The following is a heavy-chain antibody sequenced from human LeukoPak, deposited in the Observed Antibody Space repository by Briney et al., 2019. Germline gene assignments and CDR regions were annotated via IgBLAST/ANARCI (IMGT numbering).Heavy chain of an antibody. D-gene: IGHD6-13*01. CDR2: IYNSGST. V-gene: IGHV4-59*08. CDR3: ASLKVAAAAAPFDY. J-gene: IGHJ4*02. Sequence: SETLSLTCSVSGGSSSTYYWSWIRQPPGKGLEWIGYIYNSGSTNYNPSLRSRLTISVDTSKNQFSLKLSSATAADTAVYYCASLKVAAAAAPFDYWGQGTLVTVSS. CDR1: GGSSSTYY.